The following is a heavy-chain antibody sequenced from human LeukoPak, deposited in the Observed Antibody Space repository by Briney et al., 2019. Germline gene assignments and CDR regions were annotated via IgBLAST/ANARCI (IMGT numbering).Heavy chain of an antibody. Sequence: GGSLRLSCAASGFTFDDYGMSWVRQAPGKGLEWVSGINWNGGIPGYADSVKGRFTISRDNAKNSLYLQMNSLIAEDTALYYYARGQSYYDSSGYDYPYWGQGTLVTVSS. CDR2: INWNGGIP. CDR1: GFTFDDYG. J-gene: IGHJ4*02. V-gene: IGHV3-20*04. D-gene: IGHD3-22*01. CDR3: ARGQSYYDSSGYDYPY.